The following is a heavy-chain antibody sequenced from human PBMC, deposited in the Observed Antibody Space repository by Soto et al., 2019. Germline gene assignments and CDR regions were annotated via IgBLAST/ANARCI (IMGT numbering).Heavy chain of an antibody. CDR3: AREVGYSGATRRNLYFDS. J-gene: IGHJ4*02. Sequence: TSETLSLTCGVSGGSLSGYYWSWVRQSPGKGLEWIGDINHTGDTNSSPSLKTRVIISLDTSKTQFSLNLTSVTAADTALYLCAREVGYSGATRRNLYFDSWGPGTQVTVSS. CDR2: INHTGDT. D-gene: IGHD2-21*01. V-gene: IGHV4-34*01. CDR1: GGSLSGYY.